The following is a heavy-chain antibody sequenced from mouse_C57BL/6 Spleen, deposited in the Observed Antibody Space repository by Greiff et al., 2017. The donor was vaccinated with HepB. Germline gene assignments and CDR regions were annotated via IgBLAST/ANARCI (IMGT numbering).Heavy chain of an antibody. CDR1: GYSITSGYY. CDR3: AREGSFFPYYFDY. Sequence: EESGPGLVKPSQSLSLTCSVTGYSITSGYYWNWIRQFPGNKLEWMGYISYDGSNNYNPSLKNRISITRDTSKNQFFLKLNSVTTEDTATYYCAREGSFFPYYFDYWGQGTTLTVSS. CDR2: ISYDGSN. J-gene: IGHJ2*01. V-gene: IGHV3-6*01.